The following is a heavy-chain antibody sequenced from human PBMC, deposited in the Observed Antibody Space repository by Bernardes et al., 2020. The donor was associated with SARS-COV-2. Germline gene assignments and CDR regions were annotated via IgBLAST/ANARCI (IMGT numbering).Heavy chain of an antibody. Sequence: GGSLRLSCAASGFTFDDYAMHWVRQAPGKGLEWVSGISCNSGSIGYADSVKGRFTISRDNAKNSLYLQMNSLRAEDTAVYYCAKIEGLRWYVDAFDIWGQGTMVTVSS. CDR1: GFTFDDYA. CDR3: AKIEGLRWYVDAFDI. D-gene: IGHD4-17*01. V-gene: IGHV3-9*01. CDR2: ISCNSGSI. J-gene: IGHJ3*02.